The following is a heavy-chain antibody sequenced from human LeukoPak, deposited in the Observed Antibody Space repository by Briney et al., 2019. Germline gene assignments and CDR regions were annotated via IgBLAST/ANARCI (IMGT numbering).Heavy chain of an antibody. J-gene: IGHJ4*02. Sequence: GGSLRLSCTASGFSFSGHWMHWARQLPGKGLVWVSRISPTGSTTSYAGSVRGRFTVSRDNAKNTLYLQVNNLRAEDTAVYCCARGPNSNWSGLDFWGQGTLLTVSS. CDR1: GFSFSGHW. CDR2: ISPTGSTT. CDR3: ARGPNSNWSGLDF. D-gene: IGHD6-6*01. V-gene: IGHV3-74*01.